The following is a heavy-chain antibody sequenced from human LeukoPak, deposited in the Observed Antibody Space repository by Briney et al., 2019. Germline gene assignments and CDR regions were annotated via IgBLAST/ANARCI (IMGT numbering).Heavy chain of an antibody. CDR2: ISTSGTT. CDR3: ARRLRYYYGSRTYSIKA. D-gene: IGHD3-10*01. CDR1: GGSIGNCY. V-gene: IGHV4-4*07. Sequence: SETLSLTCTASGGSIGNCYWNWIRQPAGKGLEWIGRISTSGTTNYHPSLKSRVTLSLDTSKNQFSLNLRSVTAADTAIYFCARRLRYYYGSRTYSIKARGQGTLVTVSS. J-gene: IGHJ4*02.